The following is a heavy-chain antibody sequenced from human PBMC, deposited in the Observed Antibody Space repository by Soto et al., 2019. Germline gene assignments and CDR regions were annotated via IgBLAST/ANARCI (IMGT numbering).Heavy chain of an antibody. V-gene: IGHV4-31*03. D-gene: IGHD3-3*01. CDR3: ASVRFLEWLRFDY. CDR1: GGSISSGGYY. CDR2: IYYSGST. J-gene: IGHJ4*02. Sequence: SETLSLTCTVSGGSISSGGYYWSWIRQHPGKGLEWIGYIYYSGSTYYNPSLKSRVTISVDTSKNQFSLKLSSVTAADTAVYYCASVRFLEWLRFDYWGQGTLVTVSS.